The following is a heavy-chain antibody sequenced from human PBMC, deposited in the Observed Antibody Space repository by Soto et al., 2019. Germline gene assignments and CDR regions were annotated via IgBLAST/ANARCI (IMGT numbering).Heavy chain of an antibody. J-gene: IGHJ4*02. CDR3: AKSIAVAGKDPYFDY. CDR1: GFTLSSYG. Sequence: PGGSLRLSCAASGFTLSSYGMHWVRQAPGKGLEWVAVISYDGSNKYYADSVKGRFTISRDNSKNTLYLQMNSLRAEDTAVYYCAKSIAVAGKDPYFDYWGQGTLVTVSS. V-gene: IGHV3-30*18. D-gene: IGHD6-19*01. CDR2: ISYDGSNK.